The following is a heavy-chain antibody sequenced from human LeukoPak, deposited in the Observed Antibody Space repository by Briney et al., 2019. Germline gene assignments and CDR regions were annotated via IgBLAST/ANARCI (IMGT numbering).Heavy chain of an antibody. CDR3: AKDMYSSGYMYYFDY. V-gene: IGHV3-23*01. J-gene: IGHJ4*02. Sequence: GGSLRLSCAASGFTFSSYAMSWVRQAPGKGLEWVSAISGSGGSTYYADSVKGRFTISRDNSKNTLYLQMNSLRAEDTAVYYCAKDMYSSGYMYYFDYWGQGALVTVSS. D-gene: IGHD3-22*01. CDR2: ISGSGGST. CDR1: GFTFSSYA.